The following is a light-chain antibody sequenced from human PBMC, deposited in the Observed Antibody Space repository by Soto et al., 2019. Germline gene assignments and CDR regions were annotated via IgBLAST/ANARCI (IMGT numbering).Light chain of an antibody. CDR1: SSDVGSYNL. CDR3: CSYAGSSTMV. V-gene: IGLV2-23*01. Sequence: QSALTQPASVSGSPGQSITISCTGTSSDVGSYNLVSWYQQHPGKAPKLMIYEGNKRPSGVSSRFSGSKSGNTASLTISGLQAEDEADYYCCSYAGSSTMVFGGGTKLTVL. J-gene: IGLJ2*01. CDR2: EGN.